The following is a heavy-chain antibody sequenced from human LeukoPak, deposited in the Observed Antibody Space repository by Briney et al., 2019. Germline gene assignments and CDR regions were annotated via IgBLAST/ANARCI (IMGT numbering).Heavy chain of an antibody. Sequence: GGSLRLSCAASGFSFNNYAMYWVRQAPGKGLEYVSGINSNGGSTNYANSVKDRFTISRDNSRNTLFLQMGSLRAEDTAVYYCAKDRHYQSNVLGNWGQGTLVTVSS. J-gene: IGHJ4*02. CDR3: AKDRHYQSNVLGN. V-gene: IGHV3-64*01. CDR2: INSNGGST. D-gene: IGHD3-22*01. CDR1: GFSFNNYA.